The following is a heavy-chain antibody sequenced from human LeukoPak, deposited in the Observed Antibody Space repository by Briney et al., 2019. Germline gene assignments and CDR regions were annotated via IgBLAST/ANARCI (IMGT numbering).Heavy chain of an antibody. CDR1: GFTFSSYG. CDR3: ARERRYCTNGVCYNFDY. Sequence: GRSLRLSCAASGFTFSSYGMHWVRQAPGKGLEWVAVIWYDGSNKYYADSVKGRFTISRDNSKNTLYLQMNSLRAEDTAVYYCARERRYCTNGVCYNFDYWGRGTLVTVSS. CDR2: IWYDGSNK. J-gene: IGHJ4*02. V-gene: IGHV3-33*01. D-gene: IGHD2-8*01.